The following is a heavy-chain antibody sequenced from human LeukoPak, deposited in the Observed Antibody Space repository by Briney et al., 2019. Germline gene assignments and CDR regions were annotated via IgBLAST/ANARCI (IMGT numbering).Heavy chain of an antibody. V-gene: IGHV4-39*07. CDR2: IYYSGST. CDR3: ARGPVIAVAGQFDY. CDR1: GGSISSSSYY. J-gene: IGHJ4*02. Sequence: KPSETLSLTCTVSGGSISSSSYYWGWIRQPPGKGLEWIGSIYYSGSTYYNPSLKSRVTISVDTSKNQFSLKLSSVTAADTAVYYCARGPVIAVAGQFDYWGQGTLVTVSS. D-gene: IGHD6-19*01.